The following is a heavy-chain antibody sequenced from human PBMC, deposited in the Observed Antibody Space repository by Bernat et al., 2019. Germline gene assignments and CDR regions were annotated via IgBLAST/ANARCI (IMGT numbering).Heavy chain of an antibody. CDR1: GFSLSTTGMR. V-gene: IGHV2-70*04. D-gene: IGHD2-15*01. CDR2: IDWDDDK. J-gene: IGHJ4*02. CDR3: ARTAGGYSFDY. Sequence: QVTLKESGPALVKPTQTLTLTCTFSGFSLSTTGMRVSWIRQPPGKALEWLAHIDWDDDKFYSTSLKTRLTISKDTSKNQVVLTMTNMDPVDTATCYCARTAGGYSFDYWGQGALVTVSS.